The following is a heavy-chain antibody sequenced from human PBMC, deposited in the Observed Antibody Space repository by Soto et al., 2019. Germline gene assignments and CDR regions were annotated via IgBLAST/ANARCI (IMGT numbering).Heavy chain of an antibody. Sequence: VQLVESGGGLVQPGRSLRLSCAASGFTFSSYAMHWVRQAPGKGLEWVAVISYDGSNKYYADSVKGRFTISRDNSKNTLYLQMNSLRAEDSAVYYCARDTSGSGEGGNWFDPWGQGTLVTVSS. CDR1: GFTFSSYA. CDR2: ISYDGSNK. D-gene: IGHD5-12*01. V-gene: IGHV3-30-3*01. J-gene: IGHJ5*02. CDR3: ARDTSGSGEGGNWFDP.